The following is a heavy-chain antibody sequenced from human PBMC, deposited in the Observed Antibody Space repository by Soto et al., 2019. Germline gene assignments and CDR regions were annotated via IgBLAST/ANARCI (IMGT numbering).Heavy chain of an antibody. Sequence: SETLSLTCAVSGGSITSGSYSWSWIRQPPGKGLEWIGYIYQSGSPYYNPSPKSRVTISVDSSKNQVYLNLNSVTAADAAVYYCARGRATSGLDYWGQGTLVTVSS. J-gene: IGHJ4*02. V-gene: IGHV4-30-2*01. D-gene: IGHD3-10*01. CDR3: ARGRATSGLDY. CDR1: GGSITSGSYS. CDR2: IYQSGSP.